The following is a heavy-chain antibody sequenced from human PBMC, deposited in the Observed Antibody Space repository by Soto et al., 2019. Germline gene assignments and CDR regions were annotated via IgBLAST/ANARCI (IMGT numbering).Heavy chain of an antibody. Sequence: QVQLEESGGGVVQPGRSLRLSCAASGFTFSRHTMHWVRQAPGKGLEWVASISYDGSNKYYADSVKGRFTISRDNSKNTLSVQMDSPRAEDTAVYYCARDRLRLGELSLLGYFDYWGQGTLVTVSS. J-gene: IGHJ4*02. D-gene: IGHD3-16*02. CDR2: ISYDGSNK. CDR3: ARDRLRLGELSLLGYFDY. V-gene: IGHV3-30*04. CDR1: GFTFSRHT.